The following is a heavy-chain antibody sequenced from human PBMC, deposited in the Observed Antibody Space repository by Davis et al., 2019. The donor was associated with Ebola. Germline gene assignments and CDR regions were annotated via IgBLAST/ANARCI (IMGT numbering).Heavy chain of an antibody. V-gene: IGHV5-51*01. CDR1: GYSFTSYW. D-gene: IGHD3-3*02. CDR3: ARGTSLARNFDY. Sequence: GESLKISCNGSGYSFTSYWIAWLRQLPGKGLEWMGIIYPDDSDTRYSPSFQGQVTISADESISTAYLQWSSLKASDTAMYYCARGTSLARNFDYWGQGTLVTVSS. CDR2: IYPDDSDT. J-gene: IGHJ4*02.